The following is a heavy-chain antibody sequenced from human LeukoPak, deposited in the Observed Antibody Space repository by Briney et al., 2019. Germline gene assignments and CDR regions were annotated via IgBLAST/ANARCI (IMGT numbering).Heavy chain of an antibody. CDR1: GGSISSYY. CDR2: IYYSGST. J-gene: IGHJ4*02. CDR3: ARHGDYERTGSLDY. D-gene: IGHD4-17*01. Sequence: PSETLSLTCTVSGGSISSYYWSWIRQPPGKGLEWIGYIYYSGSTNYNPSLKSRVTISVDTSKNQFSLKLSSVTAADTAVYYCARHGDYERTGSLDYWGQGTLVTVSS. V-gene: IGHV4-59*08.